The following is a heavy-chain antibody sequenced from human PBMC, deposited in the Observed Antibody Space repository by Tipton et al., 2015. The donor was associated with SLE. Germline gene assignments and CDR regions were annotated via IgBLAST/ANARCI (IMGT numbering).Heavy chain of an antibody. J-gene: IGHJ3*02. CDR1: GFTFSTYG. CDR3: AKDWSMRDGDVFDI. V-gene: IGHV3-33*06. Sequence: LSLTCAASGFTFSTYGMHWVRQAPGKGLEWVAVIWFDGSNKYYADSVKGRFTISRDNSKNTLYLQMNSLRAEDTAVYFCAKDWSMRDGDVFDIWGQGTMVSVSS. D-gene: IGHD3-3*01. CDR2: IWFDGSNK.